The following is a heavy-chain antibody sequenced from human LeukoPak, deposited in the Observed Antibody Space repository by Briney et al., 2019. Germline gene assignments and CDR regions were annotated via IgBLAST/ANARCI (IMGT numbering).Heavy chain of an antibody. J-gene: IGHJ6*02. V-gene: IGHV3-30*18. D-gene: IGHD6-6*01. CDR3: AKGQLVDYGMDV. CDR1: GFTFGSYA. CDR2: MSYDGGHK. Sequence: PAGSLRLSCAASGFTFGSYAMHWVRQPPGEGLQWVAVMSYDGGHKYYADSVKGRFTISRDNSKNTLYLQMNSLRPEDTALYYCAKGQLVDYGMDVWGHGTTVTVSS.